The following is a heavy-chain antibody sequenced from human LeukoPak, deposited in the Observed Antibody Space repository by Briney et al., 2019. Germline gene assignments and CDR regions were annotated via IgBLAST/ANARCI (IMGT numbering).Heavy chain of an antibody. CDR2: ISYDGSNK. D-gene: IGHD1-14*01. CDR1: GFTFSSYA. CDR3: ARGGARTGGAFDI. J-gene: IGHJ3*02. V-gene: IGHV3-30*04. Sequence: GGSLRLSCAASGFTFSSYAMHWVRQAPGKGLEWEAVISYDGSNKYYADSVKGRFTISRDNSKNTLYLQMNSLRAEDTAVYYCARGGARTGGAFDIWGQGTMVTVSS.